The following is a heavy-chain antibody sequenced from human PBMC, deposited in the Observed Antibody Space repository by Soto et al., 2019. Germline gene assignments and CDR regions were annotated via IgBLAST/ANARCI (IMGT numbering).Heavy chain of an antibody. CDR1: GFTFSSYG. CDR3: AKDKRWFGELSGGSIDY. D-gene: IGHD3-10*01. J-gene: IGHJ4*02. CDR2: ISYDGSNK. Sequence: GGSLRLSCAASGFTFSSYGMHWVRQAPGKGLEWVAVISYDGSNKYYEESGEGRFTISRDNSKKTLYLQMNSLRVEDTAVYYCAKDKRWFGELSGGSIDYWGQGTLVTVSS. V-gene: IGHV3-30*18.